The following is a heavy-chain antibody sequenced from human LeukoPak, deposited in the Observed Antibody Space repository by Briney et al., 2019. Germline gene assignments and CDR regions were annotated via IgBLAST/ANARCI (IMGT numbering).Heavy chain of an antibody. V-gene: IGHV4-30-2*01. D-gene: IGHD6-13*01. CDR2: INHSGST. Sequence: LRLSCAASGFTFDDYAMHWIRQPPGKGLEWIGYINHSGSTYYKPSLKSRVTISVDRSKNHFSLNLSYVTAADMAVYYCAREEGGAAGKGFDYWGQGTPVTVSS. CDR3: AREEGGAAGKGFDY. CDR1: GFTFDDYA. J-gene: IGHJ4*02.